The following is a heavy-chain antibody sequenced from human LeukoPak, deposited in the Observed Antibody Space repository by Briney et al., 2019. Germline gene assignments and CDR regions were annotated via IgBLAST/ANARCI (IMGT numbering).Heavy chain of an antibody. V-gene: IGHV7-4-1*02. D-gene: IGHD5-18*01. Sequence: GASVKVSCKVSGYPFTSYPINWVRQAPGQGLECMGWINTNTGSPTYAQGFTGRSVFSLDTSLSTAYLQISSLKAEDTAVYYCARGYTYGYPPDYWGQGTLVTVSS. J-gene: IGHJ4*02. CDR2: INTNTGSP. CDR3: ARGYTYGYPPDY. CDR1: GYPFTSYP.